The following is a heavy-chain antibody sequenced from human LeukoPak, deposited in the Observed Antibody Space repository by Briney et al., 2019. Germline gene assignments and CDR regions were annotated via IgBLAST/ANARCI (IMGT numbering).Heavy chain of an antibody. Sequence: PGESLKISCKGSGYIFTNYWIGWVRQMPEKGLEWMGIIYPADSDTRYSPSFQGQVTISADKSINSAYLQLSSLKASDTAMYYCARLVCSSTSCYSGFDYWGQGTLVTVSS. CDR3: ARLVCSSTSCYSGFDY. D-gene: IGHD2-2*01. V-gene: IGHV5-51*01. CDR1: GYIFTNYW. CDR2: IYPADSDT. J-gene: IGHJ4*02.